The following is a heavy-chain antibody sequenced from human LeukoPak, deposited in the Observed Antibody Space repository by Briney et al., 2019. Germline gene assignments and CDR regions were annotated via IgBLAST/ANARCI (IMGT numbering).Heavy chain of an antibody. CDR2: IYYSGST. CDR3: ASMKYMIWYRRSWDTGGDSFYI. Sequence: ASETLSLTCTVSGGSISSYYWSWIRQPPGKGLEWIGYIYYSGSTNYNPSLKSRVTISVDTSKNQFSLKLSSVTAADTAADYCASMKYMIWYRRSWDTGGDSFYIWGQGKMGT. V-gene: IGHV4-59*08. CDR1: GGSISSYY. D-gene: IGHD6-13*01. J-gene: IGHJ3*02.